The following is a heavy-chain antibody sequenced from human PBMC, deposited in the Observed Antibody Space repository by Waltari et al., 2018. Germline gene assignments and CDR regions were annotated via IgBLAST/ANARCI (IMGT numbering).Heavy chain of an antibody. V-gene: IGHV1-69*05. D-gene: IGHD4-17*01. Sequence: QVQLVQSGAEVKKPGYSVKVSCKACGGTFSSYAISWMRQAPGQGLEWMGGLIPIFGTANYAQKFQGRVTITTDESTSTAYMELSSLRSEDTAVYYCASSGDYPALDYWGQGTLVTVSS. CDR3: ASSGDYPALDY. CDR1: GGTFSSYA. CDR2: LIPIFGTA. J-gene: IGHJ4*02.